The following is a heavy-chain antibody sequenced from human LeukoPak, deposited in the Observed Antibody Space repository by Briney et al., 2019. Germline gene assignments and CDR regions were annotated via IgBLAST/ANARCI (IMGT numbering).Heavy chain of an antibody. D-gene: IGHD2-21*02. CDR3: ARGNHIYGDQSLDT. CDR1: GFTFSDYY. V-gene: IGHV3-11*04. Sequence: GGSLRLSCAASGFTFSDYYMSWIRQAPGKGLEWVSYISSSGSTIYYADSVKGRFTISRDNPKKTLYLQMSDLREEDTAMYFYARGNHIYGDQSLDTWGQGTLLTVSS. J-gene: IGHJ5*02. CDR2: ISSSGSTI.